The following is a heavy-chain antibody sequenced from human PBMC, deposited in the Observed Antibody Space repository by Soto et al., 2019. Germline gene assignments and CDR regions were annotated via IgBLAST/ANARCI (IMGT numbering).Heavy chain of an antibody. J-gene: IGHJ4*02. CDR2: ISSSSSYI. D-gene: IGHD6-6*01. CDR3: ARDPSIAYILGPHYFDY. Sequence: GGSLRLSCAASGFTFSSYSMNWVRQAPGKGLEWVSSISSSSSYIYYADSVKGRFTISRDNAKNSLYLQMNSLRAEDTAVYYCARDPSIAYILGPHYFDYWGQGTLVTVSS. CDR1: GFTFSSYS. V-gene: IGHV3-21*06.